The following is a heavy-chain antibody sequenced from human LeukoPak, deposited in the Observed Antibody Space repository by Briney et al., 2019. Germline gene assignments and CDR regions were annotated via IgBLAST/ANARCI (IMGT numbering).Heavy chain of an antibody. V-gene: IGHV3-21*01. CDR1: GFTFSACG. J-gene: IGHJ4*02. Sequence: PGGSLRLSCVVSGFTFSACGMNWVRQAPGKGLEWVSFISDSSSYIYYADSVEGRFTISRDNAKNSLYLQMNSLGAEDTAVYYCTRDRCNTMIRGINRYWGQGTLVTVSS. CDR2: ISDSSSYI. D-gene: IGHD3-10*01. CDR3: TRDRCNTMIRGINRY.